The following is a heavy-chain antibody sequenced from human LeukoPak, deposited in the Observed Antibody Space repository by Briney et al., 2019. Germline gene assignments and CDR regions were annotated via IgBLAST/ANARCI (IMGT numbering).Heavy chain of an antibody. V-gene: IGHV3-7*04. J-gene: IGHJ4*02. Sequence: HPGGSLRLSCAASGFTLSSYWMSWVRQAPGKGLEWVANIKQDGREKYYVDSVKGRFTISRDNAKNSLYLQMNSLRAEDTAVYYCARETSGGRKHFDYWGQGTLVIGSS. CDR3: ARETSGGRKHFDY. CDR2: IKQDGREK. CDR1: GFTLSSYW. D-gene: IGHD2-15*01.